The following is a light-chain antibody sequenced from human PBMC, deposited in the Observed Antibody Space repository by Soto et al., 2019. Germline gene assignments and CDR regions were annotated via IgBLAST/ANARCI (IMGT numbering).Light chain of an antibody. Sequence: EIVLTQSPGTLYLSPGERATLSCRASQSVSANYLAWYPQKPRQSPRLPIYGSSDRGTGIPDRFSGSGSGTVFTLTLTRVEPDDFAVYYCQQYGSSPPYTFGQGTKLEIK. V-gene: IGKV3-20*01. J-gene: IGKJ2*01. CDR1: QSVSANY. CDR3: QQYGSSPPYT. CDR2: GSS.